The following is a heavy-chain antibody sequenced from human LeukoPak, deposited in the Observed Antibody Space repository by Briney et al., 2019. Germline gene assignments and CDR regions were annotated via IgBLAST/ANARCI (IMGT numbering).Heavy chain of an antibody. CDR3: ANGDPYDSSGYVFDY. J-gene: IGHJ4*02. CDR1: GFTFSSYW. D-gene: IGHD3-22*01. V-gene: IGHV3-74*01. Sequence: GGSLRLSCAASGFTFSSYWMHWVRQAPGKGLVWVSRINSDGSSTSYADSVKGRFTISRDNAKNTLYLQMNSLRAEDTAVYYCANGDPYDSSGYVFDYWGQGTLVTVSS. CDR2: INSDGSST.